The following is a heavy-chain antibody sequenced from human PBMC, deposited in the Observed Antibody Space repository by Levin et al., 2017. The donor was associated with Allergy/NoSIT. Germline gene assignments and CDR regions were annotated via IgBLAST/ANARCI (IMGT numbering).Heavy chain of an antibody. V-gene: IGHV4-34*01. J-gene: IGHJ3*02. D-gene: IGHD4-17*01. CDR2: ISHRGST. Sequence: SQTLSLTCDVYGGSFGGVYWSWLRPPPGKGLEWIGEISHRGSTTYNPSLKGRVTISLETSRNQFSVKLKSVTAADTAVYYCAVFSLRYGVFDIWGQGTMVTVSS. CDR1: GGSFGGVY. CDR3: AVFSLRYGVFDI.